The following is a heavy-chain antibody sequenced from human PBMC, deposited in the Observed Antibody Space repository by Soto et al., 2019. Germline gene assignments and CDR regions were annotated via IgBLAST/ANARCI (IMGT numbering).Heavy chain of an antibody. D-gene: IGHD6-6*01. Sequence: EVQLVESGGGLVQPGGSLRLSCAASGFTVSSNYMSWVRQAPGKGLEWVSVIYSGGSTYYADSVKGRFTISRDNSKNTLYLQINSLRAEDTAVYYCASEYSSSSQVFDYWGQGTLVTVSS. CDR1: GFTVSSNY. CDR3: ASEYSSSSQVFDY. CDR2: IYSGGST. V-gene: IGHV3-66*01. J-gene: IGHJ4*02.